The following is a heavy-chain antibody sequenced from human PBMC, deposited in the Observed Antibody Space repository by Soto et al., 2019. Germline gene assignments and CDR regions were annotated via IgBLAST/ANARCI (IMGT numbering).Heavy chain of an antibody. Sequence: NPSETLSLTCTVSGGSISSYYWSWIRQPAGKGLEWIGHIYSSGYTNYKPSLKSRVTMSVDASKNQFSLKLRSVTAADTAVYYCARGGDSSGYYYASDYWGPGTLVT. J-gene: IGHJ4*02. D-gene: IGHD3-22*01. CDR2: IYSSGYT. V-gene: IGHV4-4*07. CDR1: GGSISSYY. CDR3: ARGGDSSGYYYASDY.